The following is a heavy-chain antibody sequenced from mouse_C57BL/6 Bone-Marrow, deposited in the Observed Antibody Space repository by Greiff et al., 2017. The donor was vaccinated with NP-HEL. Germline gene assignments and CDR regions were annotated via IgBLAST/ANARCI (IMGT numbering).Heavy chain of an antibody. CDR3: ARSDGPFDY. CDR1: GYTFTSYG. V-gene: IGHV1-81*01. CDR2: IYPRSGNT. D-gene: IGHD2-3*01. Sequence: VQLQQSGAELARPGASVKLSCKASGYTFTSYGISWVKQRTGQGLEWIGEIYPRSGNTYYNEKFKGKATLTADKSSSTAYMELRSLTSEDSAVYFCARSDGPFDYWGQGTTLTVSS. J-gene: IGHJ2*01.